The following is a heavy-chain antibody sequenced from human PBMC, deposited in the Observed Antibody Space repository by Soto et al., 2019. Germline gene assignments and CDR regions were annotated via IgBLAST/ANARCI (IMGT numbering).Heavy chain of an antibody. J-gene: IGHJ6*02. V-gene: IGHV4-4*07. CDR3: AREGASGFGMDV. CDR1: GGSTRSNY. D-gene: IGHD1-26*01. CDR2: IYTSGTT. Sequence: SETLSLTCNVSGGSTRSNYWSWIRQPAGKALEWIGRIYTSGTTNYNPSLKSRATMLIDTSKNQFSLILSSVTAADTGVYYCAREGASGFGMDVWGQGTTVTVSS.